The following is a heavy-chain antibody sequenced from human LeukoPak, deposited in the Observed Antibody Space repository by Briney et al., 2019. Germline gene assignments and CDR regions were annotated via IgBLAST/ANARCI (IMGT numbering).Heavy chain of an antibody. D-gene: IGHD3-10*01. J-gene: IGHJ5*02. Sequence: SETLSLTCTVSGDSISSSNSYWGWIRQPPGKGLEWIGSIYYSGNTYYNSSLKSRVSMSVDTSKNQFSLSLNSVTAADTAVYYCARDTLYGSGTYYNVESVDPWGQGTLVTVSS. CDR3: ARDTLYGSGTYYNVESVDP. CDR2: IYYSGNT. V-gene: IGHV4-39*07. CDR1: GDSISSSNSY.